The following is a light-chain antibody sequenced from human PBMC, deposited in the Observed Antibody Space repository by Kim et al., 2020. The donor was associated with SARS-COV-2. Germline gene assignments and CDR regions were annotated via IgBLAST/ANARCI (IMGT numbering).Light chain of an antibody. CDR3: QKYSTFSNT. J-gene: IGKJ2*01. CDR2: DAS. V-gene: IGKV1-5*01. CDR1: QSINHG. Sequence: SAFVADGVTITCRAIQSINHGLAWYHQKPGKAPRLLIYDASNLQTGVPSRFSGSGSMTEFTLTVSSLQPDDFGTYYCQKYSTFSNTFGPGTKLEI.